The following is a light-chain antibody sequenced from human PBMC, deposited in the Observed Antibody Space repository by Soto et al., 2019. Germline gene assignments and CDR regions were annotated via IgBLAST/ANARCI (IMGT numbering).Light chain of an antibody. V-gene: IGLV1-47*02. CDR1: SSNIGSNY. CDR3: AAWDDSLSGRMV. Sequence: QPVLTQPPSASGTPGQRVTISCSGSSSNIGSNYVYWYQQLPGTAPKLLIYSNNQRPSGVPDRFSGSKSGTSASLAISGLRSEDEADYYCAAWDDSLSGRMVFGGGTKVTV. CDR2: SNN. J-gene: IGLJ2*01.